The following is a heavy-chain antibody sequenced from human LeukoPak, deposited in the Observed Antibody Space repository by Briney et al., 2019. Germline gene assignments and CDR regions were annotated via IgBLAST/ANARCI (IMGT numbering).Heavy chain of an antibody. CDR3: ARGPRRIIVVVPAAKPLDY. D-gene: IGHD2-2*01. J-gene: IGHJ4*02. V-gene: IGHV3-30*04. CDR2: ISYDGSNK. Sequence: GGSLRLPCAASGFTFSSYAMHWVRQAPGKGLEWVAVISYDGSNKYYADSVKGRFTISRDNSKNTLYLQMNSLRAEDTAVYYCARGPRRIIVVVPAAKPLDYWGQGTLVTVSS. CDR1: GFTFSSYA.